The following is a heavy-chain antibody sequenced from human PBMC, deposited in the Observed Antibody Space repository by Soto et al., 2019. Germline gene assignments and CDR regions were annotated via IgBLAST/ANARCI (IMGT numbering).Heavy chain of an antibody. V-gene: IGHV4-30-2*01. D-gene: IGHD5-12*01. Sequence: QLQLQESGSGLVKPSQTLSLTCAVSGGSISSGGYSWSWIRQPPGKGLEWIGYIYHSGSTYYNPSLKGRVTISVDRSKNQFSLKLSSVTAADTAVYYCARERIVATIRYFDYWGQGTLVTVSS. CDR1: GGSISSGGYS. J-gene: IGHJ4*02. CDR2: IYHSGST. CDR3: ARERIVATIRYFDY.